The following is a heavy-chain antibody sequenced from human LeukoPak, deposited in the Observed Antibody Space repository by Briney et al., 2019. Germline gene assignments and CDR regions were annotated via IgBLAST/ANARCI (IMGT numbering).Heavy chain of an antibody. CDR3: ARDATSYYDAAGDAFDI. Sequence: GGSLRLSCAASGFTVSSNYMSWVRQAPGKGLEWVSVIYSGGSTYYADSVKGRFTISRDNSKNTLYLQMNSLRAEDTAVYYCARDATSYYDAAGDAFDIWGQGTMVTVSS. CDR2: IYSGGST. V-gene: IGHV3-66*01. D-gene: IGHD3-22*01. CDR1: GFTVSSNY. J-gene: IGHJ3*02.